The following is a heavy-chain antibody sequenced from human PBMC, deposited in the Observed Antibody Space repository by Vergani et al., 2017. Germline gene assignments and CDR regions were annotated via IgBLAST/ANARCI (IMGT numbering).Heavy chain of an antibody. CDR3: ARLASVVVPAARPLDL. CDR1: GYTFSDHH. V-gene: IGHV1-2*02. CDR2: ININSGAT. J-gene: IGHJ4*02. D-gene: IGHD2-2*01. Sequence: QVQLVQSGSELKKPGASVKLSCKASGYTFSDHHLHWVRQAPGQGLEWVGWININSGATKVAQKFQGRITMGTDTSISTGYMELSSLRSDDTAVYYCARLASVVVPAARPLDLWGQGTLITVSS.